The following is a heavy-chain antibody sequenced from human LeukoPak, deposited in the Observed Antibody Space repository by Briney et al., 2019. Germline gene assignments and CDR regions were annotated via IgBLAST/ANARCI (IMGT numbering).Heavy chain of an antibody. CDR3: AREGAGDYDILTGYYTDSHYFDY. CDR1: GGSISSGSYY. CDR2: IYTSGST. V-gene: IGHV4-61*02. J-gene: IGHJ4*02. Sequence: SETLSLTCTVSGGSISSGSYYWSWIRQPAGKGLEWIGRIYTSGSTNYNPSLKSRVTISVDTSKNQFSLKLSSVTAADTAVYYCAREGAGDYDILTGYYTDSHYFDYWGQGTLVTVSS. D-gene: IGHD3-9*01.